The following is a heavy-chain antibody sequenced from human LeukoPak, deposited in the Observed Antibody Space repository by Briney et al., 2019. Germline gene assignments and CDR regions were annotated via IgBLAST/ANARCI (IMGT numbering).Heavy chain of an antibody. Sequence: SETLSLTCTVSGGSISSSTYYWGWIRQPPGKGLEWIGTISYSGSTYYKPSLKSRVTISVDTSKNQFSLKLSSVTAADTAVYYCASRFTYRAGHDYWGQGTLVTVSS. D-gene: IGHD6-19*01. V-gene: IGHV4-39*01. CDR1: GGSISSSTYY. J-gene: IGHJ4*02. CDR2: ISYSGST. CDR3: ASRFTYRAGHDY.